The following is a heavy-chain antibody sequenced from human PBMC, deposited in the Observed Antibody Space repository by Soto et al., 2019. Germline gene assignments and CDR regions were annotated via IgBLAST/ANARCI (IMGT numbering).Heavy chain of an antibody. CDR3: AKDRAHVWGELDY. D-gene: IGHD3-16*01. Sequence: EVQLLESGGGLVQPGGSLRLSCAASGFTFSSYAMSWVRQAPGKGLEWVSAISDSGGSTYYADSVKGRFTISRDNSKNTLYLQMNSLRTEDTAVYYCAKDRAHVWGELDYWGQGTLVTVSS. CDR2: ISDSGGST. V-gene: IGHV3-23*01. J-gene: IGHJ4*02. CDR1: GFTFSSYA.